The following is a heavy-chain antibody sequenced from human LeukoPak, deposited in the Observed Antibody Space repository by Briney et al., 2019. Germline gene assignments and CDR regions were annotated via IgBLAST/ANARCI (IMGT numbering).Heavy chain of an antibody. CDR2: IYYSGST. J-gene: IGHJ4*02. Sequence: LSETLSLTCTVSGGSISSGGYYWSWIRQHPGKGLEWIGYIYYSGSTYYNPSLKSRVTISVDTSKNQFSLKLSSVTAADTAVYYCAREKLWGNSALDYWGQGTLVTVSS. V-gene: IGHV4-31*03. D-gene: IGHD4-23*01. CDR1: GGSISSGGYY. CDR3: AREKLWGNSALDY.